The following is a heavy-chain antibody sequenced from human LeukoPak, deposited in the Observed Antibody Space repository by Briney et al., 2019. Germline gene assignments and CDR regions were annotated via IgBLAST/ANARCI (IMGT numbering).Heavy chain of an antibody. Sequence: GGSLRLSCAASGFTFSSYWMSWVRQAPGKGLEWVSSISGTGGSTYYADSVKGRFTISRNNSKNTLFLQMNSLRAEDTALYYCAKHFGSGDYYNFFDDWGQGTLVSVSS. D-gene: IGHD3-10*01. V-gene: IGHV3-23*01. CDR1: GFTFSSYW. J-gene: IGHJ4*02. CDR3: AKHFGSGDYYNFFDD. CDR2: ISGTGGST.